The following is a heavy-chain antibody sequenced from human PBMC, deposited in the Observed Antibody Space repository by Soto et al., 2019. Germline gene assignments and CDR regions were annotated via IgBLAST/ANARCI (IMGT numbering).Heavy chain of an antibody. J-gene: IGHJ4*02. CDR1: VG. V-gene: IGHV2-5*01. Sequence: VGVGWIRQPPGKALKWLALIYWNDDKRFSPSLKSRLSITKDASKNQVVLTMTDMDPLDTATYYCARRDTYSWNSHVDYWGQGILVTVSS. CDR3: ARRDTYSWNSHVDY. D-gene: IGHD1-1*01. CDR2: IYWNDDK.